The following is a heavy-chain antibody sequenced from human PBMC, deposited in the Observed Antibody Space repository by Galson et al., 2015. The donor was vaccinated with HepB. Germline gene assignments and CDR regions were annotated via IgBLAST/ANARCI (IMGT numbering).Heavy chain of an antibody. D-gene: IGHD2-21*01. Sequence: CKASGYTFTSYAMHWVRQAPGQRLEWMGWINAGNGNTKYSQKFQGRVTITRDTSASTAYMELSSLRSEDTAVYYCAQIGGYCGGDCYSSGAVWGKGTTVTVSS. V-gene: IGHV1-3*01. J-gene: IGHJ6*04. CDR1: GYTFTSYA. CDR3: AQIGGYCGGDCYSSGAV. CDR2: INAGNGNT.